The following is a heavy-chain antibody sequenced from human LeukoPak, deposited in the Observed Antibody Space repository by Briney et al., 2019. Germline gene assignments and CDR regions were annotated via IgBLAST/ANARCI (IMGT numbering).Heavy chain of an antibody. J-gene: IGHJ4*02. V-gene: IGHV3-23*01. Sequence: GESLRLSCAASGFTFSSYAMTWVRQAPGKGLECVSGISGSGGTTYYADSVKGRFTISRDNSKNTLYLQMNSLRAEDTAVYYCAKRDYYDSSGYSPLFDYWGQGTLVTVSS. CDR3: AKRDYYDSSGYSPLFDY. CDR2: ISGSGGTT. CDR1: GFTFSSYA. D-gene: IGHD3-22*01.